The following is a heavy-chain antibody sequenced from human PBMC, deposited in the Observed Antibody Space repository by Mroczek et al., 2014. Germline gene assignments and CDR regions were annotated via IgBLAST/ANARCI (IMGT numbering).Heavy chain of an antibody. D-gene: IGHD3-16*02. V-gene: IGHV3-23*04. CDR3: AKPKFTLGELSLYYFDY. Sequence: VQLVESGGGLVQPGGSLRLSCAASGFTFSSYAMSWVRQAPGKGLEWVSAISGSGGSTYYADSVKGRFTISRDNSKNTLYLQMNSLRAEDTAVYYCAKPKFTLGELSLYYFDYWGQGTLVTVSS. J-gene: IGHJ4*02. CDR1: GFTFSSYA. CDR2: ISGSGGST.